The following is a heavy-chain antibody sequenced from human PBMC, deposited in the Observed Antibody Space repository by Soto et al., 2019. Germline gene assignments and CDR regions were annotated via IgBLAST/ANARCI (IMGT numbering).Heavy chain of an antibody. J-gene: IGHJ4*02. CDR3: AKDRHADRAPMYFDY. CDR1: GFTFSSYA. Sequence: PGGSLRLSCAASGFTFSSYAMSWVRQAPGKGLEWVSAISGSGGSTYYADSMKGRFTISRDNSKNTLYLQMNSLRAEDTAVYYCAKDRHADRAPMYFDYWGQGTLVTVSS. V-gene: IGHV3-23*01. CDR2: ISGSGGST.